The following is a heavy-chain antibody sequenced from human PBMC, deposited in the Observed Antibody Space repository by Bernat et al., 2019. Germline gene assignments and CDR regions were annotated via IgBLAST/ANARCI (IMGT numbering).Heavy chain of an antibody. Sequence: QLQLQESGPGLVKPSETLSLTCTVSGGSISSSSYYWGWIRQPPGKGLEWIGSIYYSGSTYYNPSFKSRVTISVDTSKNQFSLKLSSVTAADAAVYYCAIKGYCSGGSCRHYWGQGTLVTVSS. CDR3: AIKGYCSGGSCRHY. CDR2: IYYSGST. CDR1: GGSISSSSYY. V-gene: IGHV4-39*01. J-gene: IGHJ4*02. D-gene: IGHD2-15*01.